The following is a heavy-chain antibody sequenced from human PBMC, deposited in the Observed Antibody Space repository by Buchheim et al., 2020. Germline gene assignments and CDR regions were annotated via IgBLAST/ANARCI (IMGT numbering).Heavy chain of an antibody. V-gene: IGHV4-61*02. CDR1: GDSITSGYNY. CDR2: IHKAGST. CDR3: VGSGMILFWFDP. Sequence: QVQLQESGPGLVKPSQTLSLTCTASGDSITSGYNYWNWIRQPAGKGPEWIGRIHKAGSTNYNPSLKSRATITVDTSKNQYSLDLSSVTAADTAVYYCVGSGMILFWFDPWGPGTL. D-gene: IGHD2-15*01. J-gene: IGHJ5*02.